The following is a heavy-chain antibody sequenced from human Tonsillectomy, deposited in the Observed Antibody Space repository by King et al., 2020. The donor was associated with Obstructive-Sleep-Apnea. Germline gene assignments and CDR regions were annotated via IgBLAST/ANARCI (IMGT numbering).Heavy chain of an antibody. V-gene: IGHV3-48*04. CDR2: ISSSTSTI. Sequence: VQLVESGGGLVQPGGSLRLSCAASGFTFSNYNMNWVRQAPGKGLEWVSYISSSTSTIYYADSVKGRFTISSDNAKNSLYLQMNSLRAEDTTVYYCARDTARNFDYWGQGTLVTVSS. CDR3: ARDTARNFDY. J-gene: IGHJ4*02. D-gene: IGHD6-6*01. CDR1: GFTFSNYN.